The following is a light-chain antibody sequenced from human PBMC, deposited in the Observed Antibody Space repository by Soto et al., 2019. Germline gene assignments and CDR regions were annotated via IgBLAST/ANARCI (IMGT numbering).Light chain of an antibody. J-gene: IGKJ1*01. CDR1: QSVSTY. V-gene: IGKV3-11*01. Sequence: EIVLTQSPATLSLSPGERATLSCRASQSVSTYLAWYQQKFGQAPRLLIDDSSNRATGIPPRFSGSGSGTDFTLTSSSLEPEDFAVYYCQHRSNWPWTFGTGTKVES. CDR2: DSS. CDR3: QHRSNWPWT.